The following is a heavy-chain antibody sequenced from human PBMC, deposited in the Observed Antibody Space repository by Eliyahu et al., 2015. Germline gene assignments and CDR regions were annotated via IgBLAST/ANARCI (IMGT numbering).Heavy chain of an antibody. D-gene: IGHD4-11*01. V-gene: IGHV1-2*02. CDR1: GYTFTGHY. J-gene: IGHJ3*02. CDR3: ARVQKLEDYNAFDI. CDR2: INPNSGAT. Sequence: QVQLVQSGAEVKNPGASVKVSCKASGYTFTGHYLHWVRQAPGQGLEWMAWINPNSGATNCAQEFQGRVTMTRDTSISTIYMELSNLRSDDTAVFFCARVQKLEDYNAFDIWGQGTMVTVSS.